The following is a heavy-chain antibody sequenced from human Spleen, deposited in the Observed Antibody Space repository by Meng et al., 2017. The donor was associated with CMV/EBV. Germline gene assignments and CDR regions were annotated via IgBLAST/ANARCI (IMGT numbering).Heavy chain of an antibody. J-gene: IGHJ4*02. CDR2: ISYDGSNK. CDR3: ASSFSDYYFDY. V-gene: IGHV3-30*04. Sequence: GESLKISCAASGFTFSSYAMHWVRQAPGKGLEWVAVISYDGSNKYYADSVKGRFTISRDNSKNTLYLQMNSLRAEDTAVYYCASSFSDYYFDYWGQGTLVTVSS. CDR1: GFTFSSYA.